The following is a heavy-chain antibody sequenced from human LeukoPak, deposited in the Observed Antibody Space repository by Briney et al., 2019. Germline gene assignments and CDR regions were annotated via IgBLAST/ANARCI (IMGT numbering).Heavy chain of an antibody. Sequence: SETLSLTCSVSGGSISSGSYYWGWIRQPPGKGLEWIGSIYYSGSTYYNPSLKSRVTISVNTSKNQFSLKLSSVTAADTAVYYCARGARNTMTVVALYYFDYWGQGTLVTVSS. CDR2: IYYSGST. J-gene: IGHJ4*02. D-gene: IGHD3-22*01. CDR1: GGSISSGSYY. CDR3: ARGARNTMTVVALYYFDY. V-gene: IGHV4-39*01.